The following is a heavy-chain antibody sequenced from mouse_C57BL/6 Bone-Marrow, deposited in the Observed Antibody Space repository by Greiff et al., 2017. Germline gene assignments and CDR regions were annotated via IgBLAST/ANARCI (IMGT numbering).Heavy chain of an antibody. CDR1: GYTFTSYR. CDR2: INPSNGGT. Sequence: QVQLQQPGTELVKPGASVKLSCKASGYTFTSYRMHWVKQRPGQGLEWIGNINPSNGGTNYNEKFKSKATLTVDKSSSTVYMELSSLTSEDSAVSYFARECRYSNNYYAMDYWGQGTSVTVSS. J-gene: IGHJ4*01. D-gene: IGHD2-5*01. CDR3: ARECRYSNNYYAMDY. V-gene: IGHV1-53*01.